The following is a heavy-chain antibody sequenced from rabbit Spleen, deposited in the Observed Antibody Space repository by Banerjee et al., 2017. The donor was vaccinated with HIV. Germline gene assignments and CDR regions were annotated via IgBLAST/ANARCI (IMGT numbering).Heavy chain of an antibody. CDR2: IDAGSSGFS. V-gene: IGHV1S40*01. J-gene: IGHJ6*01. CDR3: ARDTSSSFSSYGMDL. D-gene: IGHD1-1*01. Sequence: QSLEESGGDLVKPGASLTLTCTASEVSFTYSSYICWVRQAPGKGLEWIACIDAGSSGFSYFATWAKGRFTISKTSSTTVTLQMTRLTAADTATYFCARDTSSSFSSYGMDLWARGPSSPS. CDR1: EVSFTYSSY.